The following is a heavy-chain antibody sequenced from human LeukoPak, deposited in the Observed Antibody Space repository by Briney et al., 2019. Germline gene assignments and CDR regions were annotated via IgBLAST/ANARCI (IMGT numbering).Heavy chain of an antibody. CDR2: ISGSGGST. V-gene: IGHV3-23*01. Sequence: PGGSLRLSCAASGFTFSSYAMSWVRQAPGKGLEWVSGISGSGGSTYYADSVKGRFTISRDNSKNTLYLQINSLRAEDTAVYYCAKVHFGELFVGIFDYWGQGTLVTVSS. CDR1: GFTFSSYA. CDR3: AKVHFGELFVGIFDY. D-gene: IGHD3-10*01. J-gene: IGHJ4*02.